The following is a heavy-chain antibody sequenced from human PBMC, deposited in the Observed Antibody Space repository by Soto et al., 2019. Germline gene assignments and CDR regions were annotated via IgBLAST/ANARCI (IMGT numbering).Heavy chain of an antibody. Sequence: QVQLVESGGGVVQPGRSLRLSCAASGFTFSSYGMHWVRQAPGKGLEWVAVIWYDGSNKYYADSVKGRFTISRDNSKNTLYLQMNRLRAEDTAVYYCARESRQQPFDLWGRGTLVTVSS. D-gene: IGHD6-13*01. CDR1: GFTFSSYG. CDR2: IWYDGSNK. V-gene: IGHV3-33*01. J-gene: IGHJ2*01. CDR3: ARESRQQPFDL.